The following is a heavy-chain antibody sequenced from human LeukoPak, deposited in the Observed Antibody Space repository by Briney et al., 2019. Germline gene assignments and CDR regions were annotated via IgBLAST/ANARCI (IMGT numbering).Heavy chain of an antibody. CDR3: ARDSPGIVGASNY. J-gene: IGHJ4*02. CDR1: GFTFSSYC. CDR2: ISSSSSYI. D-gene: IGHD1-26*01. Sequence: GGSLRLSCAASGFTFSSYCMNWVRQAPGKGLEWVSSISSSSSYIYYADSVKGRFTISRDDAKNPLYLQMNSLRAEDTAVYYCARDSPGIVGASNYWGQGTLVTVSS. V-gene: IGHV3-21*01.